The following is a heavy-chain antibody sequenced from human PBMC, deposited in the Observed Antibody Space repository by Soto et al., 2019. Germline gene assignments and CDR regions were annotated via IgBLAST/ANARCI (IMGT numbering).Heavy chain of an antibody. CDR1: GFTFSSYG. V-gene: IGHV3-33*01. CDR3: ARTTARGVDY. J-gene: IGHJ4*02. D-gene: IGHD4-17*01. Sequence: QVQLVESGGGVVQPGRSLRLSCAASGFTFSSYGMHWVRQAPGEGLEWVAVIWYDGSNKYYADSVKGRFTISRDNSKNTLYLQMNSLRAEDTAVYYCARTTARGVDYWGQGTLVTVSS. CDR2: IWYDGSNK.